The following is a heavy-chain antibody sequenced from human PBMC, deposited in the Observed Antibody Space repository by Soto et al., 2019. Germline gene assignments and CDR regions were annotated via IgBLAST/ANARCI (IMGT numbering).Heavy chain of an antibody. CDR1: GGSISSYY. J-gene: IGHJ5*02. CDR3: ARDLGGWFDP. V-gene: IGHV4-59*01. CDR2: IYYSGST. D-gene: IGHD3-16*01. Sequence: HVQLQESGPGLVKPSETLSLTCTVSGGSISSYYWSWIRQPPGKGLEWIGYIYYSGSTNYNPSLKSRVTISVDTSKNQFSLKLSSVTAADTAVYYCARDLGGWFDPWGQGTLVTVSS.